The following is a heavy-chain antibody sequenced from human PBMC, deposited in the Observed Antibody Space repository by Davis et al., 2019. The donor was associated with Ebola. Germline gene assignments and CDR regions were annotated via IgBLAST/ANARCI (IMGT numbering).Heavy chain of an antibody. CDR2: IYSGGST. CDR3: LYGMDV. CDR1: GFNFGAYA. V-gene: IGHV3-23*03. J-gene: IGHJ6*02. Sequence: GGSLRLSCTASGFNFGAYALTWVRQAPGKGLEWVSVIYSGGSTYYADSVKGRFTISRDNAKNSLYLQMNSLRAEDTAVYYCLYGMDVWGQGTTVTVSS.